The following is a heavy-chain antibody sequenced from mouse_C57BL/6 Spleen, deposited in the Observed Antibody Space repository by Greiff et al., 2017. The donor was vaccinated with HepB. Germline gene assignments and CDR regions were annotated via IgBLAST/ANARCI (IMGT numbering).Heavy chain of an antibody. CDR3: ATAYYSNYGGFAY. J-gene: IGHJ3*01. CDR1: GYSITSGYY. V-gene: IGHV3-6*01. Sequence: EVQLQQSGPGLVKPSQSLSLTCSVTGYSITSGYYWNWIRQFPGNKLEWMGYISYDGSNNYNPSLKNRISITRDTSKNQFFLKLNSVTTEDTATYYCATAYYSNYGGFAYWGQGTLVTVSA. D-gene: IGHD2-5*01. CDR2: ISYDGSN.